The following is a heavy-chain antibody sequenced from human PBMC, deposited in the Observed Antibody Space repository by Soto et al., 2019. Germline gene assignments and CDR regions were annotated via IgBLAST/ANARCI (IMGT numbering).Heavy chain of an antibody. CDR2: INSDGSST. CDR3: AKDHTAVAGFVDY. D-gene: IGHD6-19*01. J-gene: IGHJ4*02. V-gene: IGHV3-74*01. CDR1: GFTFSSYW. Sequence: GGSLRLSCAASGFTFSSYWMHWVRQAPGKGLVWVSRINSDGSSTSYADSVKGRFTISRDNSKNTLYLQMNSLRAEDTAVYYCAKDHTAVAGFVDYWGQGTLVTVS.